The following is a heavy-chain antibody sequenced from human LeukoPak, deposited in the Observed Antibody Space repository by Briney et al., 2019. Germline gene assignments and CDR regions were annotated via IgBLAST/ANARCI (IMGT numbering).Heavy chain of an antibody. CDR2: IKQDGSEK. D-gene: IGHD6-19*01. Sequence: GGSLRLSRAASGFTFSSYWMSWVRQAPGKGLEWVANIKQDGSEKYYVDSVKGRFTISRDNAKNSLYLQMNSLRPEDTAIYYCAGLWAVAGTEDFWGQGTLVTVSS. CDR3: AGLWAVAGTEDF. CDR1: GFTFSSYW. J-gene: IGHJ4*02. V-gene: IGHV3-7*01.